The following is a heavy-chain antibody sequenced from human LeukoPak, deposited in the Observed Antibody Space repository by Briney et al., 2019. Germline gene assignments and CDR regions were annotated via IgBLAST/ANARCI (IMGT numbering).Heavy chain of an antibody. Sequence: GASVKVSCKASGYTFTGYYMHWVRQAPGQGLEWMGWINPNSGGTNYAQKFQGWVTMTRDTSISTAYMELSRLGSDDTAVYYCAREEYSSGWYAYNWFDPWGQGTLVTVSS. CDR1: GYTFTGYY. CDR3: AREEYSSGWYAYNWFDP. V-gene: IGHV1-2*04. J-gene: IGHJ5*02. CDR2: INPNSGGT. D-gene: IGHD6-19*01.